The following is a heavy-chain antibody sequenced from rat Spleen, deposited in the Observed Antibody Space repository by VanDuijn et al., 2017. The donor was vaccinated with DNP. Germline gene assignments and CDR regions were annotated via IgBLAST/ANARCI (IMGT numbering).Heavy chain of an antibody. CDR3: ATSESAGFVY. J-gene: IGHJ3*01. Sequence: EVLLVESDGGLVQPGRSLKLSCAVSGFTFSDYYMAWVRQAPAKGLEWVATISYNGGTPYYRDSVKGRFTISRDNAKSTLYLQMDSLRSEDTATYYCATSESAGFVYWGQGTLVTVSS. CDR1: GFTFSDYY. V-gene: IGHV5-29*01. D-gene: IGHD3-7*01. CDR2: ISYNGGTP.